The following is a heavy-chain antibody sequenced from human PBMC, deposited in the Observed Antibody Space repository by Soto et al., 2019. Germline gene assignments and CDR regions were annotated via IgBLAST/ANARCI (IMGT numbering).Heavy chain of an antibody. CDR3: ARVVPGAEAWFGP. D-gene: IGHD2-2*01. J-gene: IGHJ5*02. Sequence: GGSLRLSCTGSGFTFRDHGLSWVRQAPGKGLEWLGFIRSNRFGATTEIAASVKGRFSISRDDSNITAYLQMNSLRSDDTAVYYCARVVPGAEAWFGPWGQGTLVTVSS. CDR1: GFTFRDHG. CDR2: IRSNRFGATT. V-gene: IGHV3-49*04.